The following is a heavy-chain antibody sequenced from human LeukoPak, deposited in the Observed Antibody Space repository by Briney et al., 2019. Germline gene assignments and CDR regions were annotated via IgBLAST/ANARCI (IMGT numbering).Heavy chain of an antibody. J-gene: IGHJ3*02. V-gene: IGHV5-51*01. CDR1: GYIFTRYW. CDR3: ARPNDYGGTPSDFDI. Sequence: GEALDTSRQCPGYIFTRYWFGWERQMPGKGLGWMGIIYPGDSDPRYSPSFQGQVTISADKSISTAYLQCSSLNASDTAMYYCARPNDYGGTPSDFDIWGQGTMVTVSS. D-gene: IGHD4-23*01. CDR2: IYPGDSDP.